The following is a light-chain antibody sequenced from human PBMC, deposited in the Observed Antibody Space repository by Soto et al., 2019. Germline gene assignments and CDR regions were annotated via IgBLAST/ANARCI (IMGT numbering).Light chain of an antibody. Sequence: EIVLTQSPGTLSLSPGERATLSCRASQSVSSSYLAWYQQKPGQAPRLLIYGASSRATGIPDRFSGSGSGTDFTLTISRLETEDFAVYYCQHYGSSWTFGQGTKVDIX. CDR2: GAS. V-gene: IGKV3-20*01. J-gene: IGKJ1*01. CDR1: QSVSSSY. CDR3: QHYGSSWT.